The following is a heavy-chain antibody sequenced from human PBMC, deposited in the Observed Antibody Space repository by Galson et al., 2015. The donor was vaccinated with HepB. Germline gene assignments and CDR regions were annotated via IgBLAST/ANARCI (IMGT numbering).Heavy chain of an antibody. CDR1: GYSFTSYW. CDR2: IDPSDSYT. V-gene: IGHV5-10-1*01. D-gene: IGHD2-15*01. Sequence: QSGAEVKKPGESLRISCTGSGYSFTSYWISWVRQMPGKGLEWMGRIDPSDSYTNYSPSFQGHATISADKSISTAYLQWSSLKASDTAMYYCARLGDCSGGSCPNSMYYFDYWGQGTLVTVSS. CDR3: ARLGDCSGGSCPNSMYYFDY. J-gene: IGHJ4*02.